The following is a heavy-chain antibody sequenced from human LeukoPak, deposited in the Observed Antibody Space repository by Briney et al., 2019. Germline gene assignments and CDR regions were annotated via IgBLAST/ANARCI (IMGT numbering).Heavy chain of an antibody. J-gene: IGHJ4*02. CDR1: GFTFSNAW. CDR3: TTVDYDSCGYYDY. Sequence: PGGSLRLSCAASGFTFSNAWMSWVRQAPGKGLEWVGRIKSKTDGGTTDYAAPVKGRFTISRDDSKNTLYLQMNSLRTEDTAVYYCTTVDYDSCGYYDYWGQGTLVTVSS. D-gene: IGHD3-22*01. V-gene: IGHV3-15*01. CDR2: IKSKTDGGTT.